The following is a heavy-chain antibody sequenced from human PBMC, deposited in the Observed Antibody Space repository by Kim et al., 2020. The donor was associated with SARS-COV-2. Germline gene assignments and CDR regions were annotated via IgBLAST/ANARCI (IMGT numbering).Heavy chain of an antibody. J-gene: IGHJ3*02. V-gene: IGHV3-11*06. CDR2: ISSSSSYT. D-gene: IGHD5-18*01. CDR3: ARLTVDTAMPGLRDAFDI. CDR1: GFTFSDYY. Sequence: GGSLRLSCAASGFTFSDYYMSWIRQAPGKGLEWVSYISSSSSYTNYADSVKGRFTISRDNAKNSLYLQMNSLRAEDTAVYYCARLTVDTAMPGLRDAFDIWGQGTMVTVSS.